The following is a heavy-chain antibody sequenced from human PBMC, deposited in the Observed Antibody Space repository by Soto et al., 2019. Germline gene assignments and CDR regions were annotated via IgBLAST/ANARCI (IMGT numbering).Heavy chain of an antibody. CDR3: ARNFYNFGRGYEEPFWCFDP. J-gene: IGHJ5*02. D-gene: IGHD3-3*01. Sequence: SETLSLTCTVSGGSISGYYWSWIRQPPGKGLEWIGYIYYSGSTNYNPSLKSRVTISVDASKNQFSLKLSSVTAADTAVYYCARNFYNFGRGYEEPFWCFDPWGQAPLIT. CDR2: IYYSGST. CDR1: GGSISGYY. V-gene: IGHV4-59*08.